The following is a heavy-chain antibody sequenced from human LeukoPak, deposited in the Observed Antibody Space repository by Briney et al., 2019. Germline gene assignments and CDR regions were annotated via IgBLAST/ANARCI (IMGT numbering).Heavy chain of an antibody. CDR1: GGSISSSNW. CDR2: IYHSGST. D-gene: IGHD6-19*01. Sequence: SGTLSLTCAVSGGSISSSNWWSWVGQPPGKWLEWIGEIYHSGSTNYNPSLQSRVTISVDTSKNQFSLKLSSVTAADTAVYYCARRLRAVAGYYFDYWGQGTLVTVSS. CDR3: ARRLRAVAGYYFDY. J-gene: IGHJ4*02. V-gene: IGHV4-4*02.